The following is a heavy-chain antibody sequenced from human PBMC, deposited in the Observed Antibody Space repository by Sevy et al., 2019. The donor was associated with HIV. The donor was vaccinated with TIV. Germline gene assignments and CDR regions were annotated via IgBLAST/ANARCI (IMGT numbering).Heavy chain of an antibody. CDR3: ARDAGGGTTNSGLDV. CDR1: GYTFTDEY. Sequence: ASVKVSCKASGYTFTDEYLHWVRQAPGQGLEWMGRIFPNSGVTTSAQRFRGRVTMTRDTSISTAYMELSGLRSDDTAVYYCARDAGGGTTNSGLDVWGQGTTVTVSS. D-gene: IGHD1-7*01. V-gene: IGHV1-2*06. J-gene: IGHJ6*02. CDR2: IFPNSGVT.